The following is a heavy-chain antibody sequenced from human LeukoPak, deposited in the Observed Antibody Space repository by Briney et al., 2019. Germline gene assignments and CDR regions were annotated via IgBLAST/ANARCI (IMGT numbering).Heavy chain of an antibody. CDR1: GFTLSSYG. D-gene: IGHD3-10*01. J-gene: IGHJ6*04. CDR2: ISYDGSNK. Sequence: PGRSLRLSCAASGFTLSSYGMHRVSQAPGKGLEWGEVISYDGSNKYYADSVKGRFTISRDNSKNTLYLQMNSLRAEDTAVYYCAKDGWFEELYYYYGMDVWGKGTTVTVSS. CDR3: AKDGWFEELYYYYGMDV. V-gene: IGHV3-30*18.